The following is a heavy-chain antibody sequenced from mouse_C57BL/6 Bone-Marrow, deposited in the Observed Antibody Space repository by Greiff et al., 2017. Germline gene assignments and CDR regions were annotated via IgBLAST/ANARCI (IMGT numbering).Heavy chain of an antibody. J-gene: IGHJ3*01. D-gene: IGHD1-1*01. Sequence: QVTLKVSGPGILQPSQTLSLTCSFSGFSLSTFGMGVGWIRQPSGKGLEWLAHIWWDDDKYYNPALKSRLPISKDTSKNQVFLKIASVETADTATYYCALIGNYRYSGGSPAWFAYWGQGTLVTVSA. CDR3: ALIGNYRYSGGSPAWFAY. CDR1: GFSLSTFGMG. V-gene: IGHV8-8*01. CDR2: IWWDDDK.